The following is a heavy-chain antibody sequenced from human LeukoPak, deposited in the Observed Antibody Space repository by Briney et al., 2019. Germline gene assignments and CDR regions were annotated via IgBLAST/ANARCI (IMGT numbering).Heavy chain of an antibody. V-gene: IGHV3-33*01. J-gene: IGHJ5*02. CDR3: ARGRGSSYDSSGYRA. D-gene: IGHD3-22*01. CDR2: IWYDGSNK. Sequence: GGSLRLSCAASGFTFSSYGMHWVRQAPGKGLEWVAVIWYDGSNKYYADSVKGRFTISRDNSKNTLYLQMNSLRAEDTAVYCCARGRGSSYDSSGYRAWGQGTLLTVSS. CDR1: GFTFSSYG.